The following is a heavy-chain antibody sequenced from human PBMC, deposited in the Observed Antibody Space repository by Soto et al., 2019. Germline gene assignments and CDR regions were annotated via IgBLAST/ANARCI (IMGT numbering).Heavy chain of an antibody. CDR3: ARVISAQGTDFDT. CDR2: MNPNSGNT. Sequence: ASVKVSCKASGYTFTSYDINWVRQATGQGLEWMGWMNPNSGNTGYAQKSQGRVTMTRNTSISTAYMELSSLRSEDTAVYYCARVISAQGTDFDTWGQENTLTISS. CDR1: GYTFTSYD. V-gene: IGHV1-8*01. J-gene: IGHJ6*02. D-gene: IGHD3-3*01.